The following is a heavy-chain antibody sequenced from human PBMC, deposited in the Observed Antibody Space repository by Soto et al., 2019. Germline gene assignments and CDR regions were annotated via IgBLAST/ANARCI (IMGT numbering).Heavy chain of an antibody. V-gene: IGHV1-69*06. Sequence: QVQLVQSGAEVKKPGSSVKVSCKASGGTFGTYDISWVRQAPGQGLEWMGGMIPLVGTANYAQKFQGRVPITADKSTTTACMEISRLSSEDSAIYYCARRHFFYGVVVWGQGTTVTVSS. CDR2: MIPLVGTA. J-gene: IGHJ6*02. CDR1: GGTFGTYD. CDR3: ARRHFFYGVVV.